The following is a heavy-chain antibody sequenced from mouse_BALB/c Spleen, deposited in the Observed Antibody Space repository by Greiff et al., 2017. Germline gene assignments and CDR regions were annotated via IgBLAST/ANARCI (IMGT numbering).Heavy chain of an antibody. D-gene: IGHD2-4*01. J-gene: IGHJ4*01. CDR3: ASIYYDYEDYAMDY. CDR2: IDPANGNT. Sequence: VQLQQSGAELVKPGASVKLSCTASGFNIKDTYMHWVKQRPEQGLEWIGRIDPANGNTKYDPKFQGKATITADTSSNTAYLQLSSLTSEDTAVYCCASIYYDYEDYAMDYWGQGTSVTVSS. CDR1: GFNIKDTY. V-gene: IGHV14-3*02.